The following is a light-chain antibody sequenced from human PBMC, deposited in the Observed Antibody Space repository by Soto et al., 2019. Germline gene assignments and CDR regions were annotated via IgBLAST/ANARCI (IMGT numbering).Light chain of an antibody. J-gene: IGKJ5*01. CDR2: EAS. V-gene: IGKV3-20*01. CDR3: QQYGRPPRAT. CDR1: QSVSSN. Sequence: DIVLTQSPATLSVSPGERATRCCRASQSVSSNLAWYQVKPGQAPRLLIYEASSRATGIPDRFSGGGSGTDFTLSISKVEPEDFAVYYCQQYGRPPRATFGQGTRLEIK.